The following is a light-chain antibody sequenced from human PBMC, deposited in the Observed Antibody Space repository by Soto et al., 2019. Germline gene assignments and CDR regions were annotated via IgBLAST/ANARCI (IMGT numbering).Light chain of an antibody. Sequence: EIVLTQSPATLSLSPGERATLSCRASQSVSNYLAWYQQKPGQAPRVLIFDASNRATGIPPRFSGSGSGTDFSLTISSLEPEDSAIFYCQQRNFRPEITFGGGTKVEI. CDR2: DAS. V-gene: IGKV3-11*01. CDR3: QQRNFRPEIT. CDR1: QSVSNY. J-gene: IGKJ4*01.